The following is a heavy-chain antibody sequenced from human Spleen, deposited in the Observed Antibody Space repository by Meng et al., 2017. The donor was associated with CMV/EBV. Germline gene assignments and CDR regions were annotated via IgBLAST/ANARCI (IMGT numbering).Heavy chain of an antibody. J-gene: IGHJ6*02. Sequence: ASVKVSCKASGYTFTSYGISWVRQAPGQGLEWMGWISAYNGNTNYAQKLQGRVTMTRDTSSSTAYMELSRLRSDDTAVYYCARGEVAAAYYYGMDVWGQGTTVTVSS. D-gene: IGHD6-19*01. CDR1: GYTFTSYG. V-gene: IGHV1-18*01. CDR3: ARGEVAAAYYYGMDV. CDR2: ISAYNGNT.